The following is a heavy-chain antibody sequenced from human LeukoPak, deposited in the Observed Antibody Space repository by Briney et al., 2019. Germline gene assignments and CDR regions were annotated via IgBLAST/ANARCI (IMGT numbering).Heavy chain of an antibody. CDR3: ARDQEAFDY. J-gene: IGHJ4*02. Sequence: VSVKVSCKASGYSFTSYYIHWVRQAPGQGLEWMGMIYPRDGSTSYAQKFQGRVTVTRDTSTSTVHMELSGLRSEDTAVYYCARDQEAFDYWGQGTLVTVSS. CDR1: GYSFTSYY. V-gene: IGHV1-46*01. CDR2: IYPRDGST.